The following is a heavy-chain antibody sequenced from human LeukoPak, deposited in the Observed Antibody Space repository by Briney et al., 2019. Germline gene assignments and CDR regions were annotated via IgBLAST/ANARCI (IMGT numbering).Heavy chain of an antibody. CDR1: GYTFTGYY. V-gene: IGHV1-2*02. Sequence: ASVKVSCKASGYTFTGYYMHWVRQAPGQGLEWTGWINPNSGGTNYAQTFQGRVTMTRDTSISTAYMELSRLRSDDTAVYYCARGGSENIVVVPAASGFDRWGQGTLVTVSS. D-gene: IGHD2-2*01. CDR2: INPNSGGT. CDR3: ARGGSENIVVVPAASGFDR. J-gene: IGHJ5*02.